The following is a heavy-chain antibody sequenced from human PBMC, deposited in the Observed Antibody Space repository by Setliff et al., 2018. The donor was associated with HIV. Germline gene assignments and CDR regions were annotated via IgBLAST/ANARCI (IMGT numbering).Heavy chain of an antibody. CDR1: GFTLSSNH. J-gene: IGHJ5*02. D-gene: IGHD3-16*01. CDR2: IYSDGRT. CDR3: AKGVKWLDP. Sequence: PGGSLRLSCAASGFTLSSNHMTWVRQAPGKGLEWVSVIYSDGRTYYADPVKGLFTISRDDSKNMVHLEMNGLRPEDTAVYYCAKGVKWLDPWGQGALVTVSS. V-gene: IGHV3-53*01.